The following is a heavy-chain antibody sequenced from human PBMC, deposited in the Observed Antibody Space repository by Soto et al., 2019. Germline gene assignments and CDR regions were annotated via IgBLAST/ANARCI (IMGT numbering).Heavy chain of an antibody. CDR2: IYFSGRT. J-gene: IGHJ4*02. CDR1: VRSIRDYF. Sequence: SETLSLTCTVSVRSIRDYFWTWIRQPPGKGLEWIGYIYFSGRTNYNPSLKIRVSISVDTSKNHFSLQLRSVTAADTAVYYCARVGGDDFGDSGGFDYWGQGTLVTVSS. CDR3: ARVGGDDFGDSGGFDY. V-gene: IGHV4-59*01. D-gene: IGHD4-17*01.